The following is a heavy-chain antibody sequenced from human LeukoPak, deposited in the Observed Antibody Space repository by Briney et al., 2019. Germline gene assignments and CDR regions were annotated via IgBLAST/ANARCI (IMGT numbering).Heavy chain of an antibody. CDR1: GFTFSRYA. CDR3: AKRMIRGVNHDGFDL. J-gene: IGHJ3*01. CDR2: VSGSGGST. D-gene: IGHD3-10*01. Sequence: GGSLRLSCAASGFTFSRYAMSWVRQAPGKGLEWVSAVSGSGGSTYYADSVKGLFTISRDNSKNTLYLQINSLRAEDTAVYYCAKRMIRGVNHDGFDLWGQGTMVTVSS. V-gene: IGHV3-23*01.